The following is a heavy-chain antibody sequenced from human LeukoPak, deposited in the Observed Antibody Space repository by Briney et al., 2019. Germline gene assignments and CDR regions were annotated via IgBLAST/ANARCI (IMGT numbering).Heavy chain of an antibody. CDR2: IYYSGST. D-gene: IGHD2-2*02. Sequence: SETLSLTCTVSGGSISSSSYYWGWIRQPPGKGLEWSGSIYYSGSTYYNPSLKGRVTISVDTSKNQFSLKLSSVTAADTAVYYCARASLIVVPAAIRTAERTFDYWGQGTLVTVSS. CDR3: ARASLIVVPAAIRTAERTFDY. J-gene: IGHJ4*02. CDR1: GGSISSSSYY. V-gene: IGHV4-39*07.